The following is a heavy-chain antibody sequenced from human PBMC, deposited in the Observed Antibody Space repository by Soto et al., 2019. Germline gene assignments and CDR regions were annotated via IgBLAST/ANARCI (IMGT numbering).Heavy chain of an antibody. CDR1: GYTFTSYG. J-gene: IGHJ6*03. V-gene: IGHV1-18*01. CDR2: ISAYNGNT. CDR3: AREPQVLWFGEETHYYYYYMDV. D-gene: IGHD3-10*01. Sequence: QVQLVQSGAEVKKPGASVKVSCKASGYTFTSYGISWVRQAPGQVLEWMGWISAYNGNTNYAQKLQGRVTMTTDTSTSTAYMELRSLRSDDTAVYYCAREPQVLWFGEETHYYYYYMDVWGKGTTVTVSS.